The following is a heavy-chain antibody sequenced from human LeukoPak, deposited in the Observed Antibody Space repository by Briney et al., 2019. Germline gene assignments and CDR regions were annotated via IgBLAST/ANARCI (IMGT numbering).Heavy chain of an antibody. CDR3: ARDSRDYSTDY. D-gene: IGHD4-11*01. CDR1: GFTFSSYG. V-gene: IGHV3-74*01. CDR2: INSDGSST. J-gene: IGHJ4*02. Sequence: GGSLRLSCAASGFTFSSYGMHWVRQAPGKGLVWVSRINSDGSSTSYADSVKGRFTISRDNAKNTLYLQMNSLRAEDTAVYYCARDSRDYSTDYWGQGTLVTVSS.